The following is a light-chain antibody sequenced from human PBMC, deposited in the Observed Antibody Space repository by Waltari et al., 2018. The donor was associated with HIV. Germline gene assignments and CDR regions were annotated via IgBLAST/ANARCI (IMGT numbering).Light chain of an antibody. V-gene: IGKV1-39*01. CDR1: QNINSY. CDR2: ATS. J-gene: IGKJ3*01. Sequence: DIQMTQSPSSLSASVGDRVTLTCRASQNINSYLNWYQQRPGKAPVLLIYATSSLQSGVPSRFSGSGSGTDFTLTISSLQPEDFATYYCQQSYSTPWTFGPGTKVDVK. CDR3: QQSYSTPWT.